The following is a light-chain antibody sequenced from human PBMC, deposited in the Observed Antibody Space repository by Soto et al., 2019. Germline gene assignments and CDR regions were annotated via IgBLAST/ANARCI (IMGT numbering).Light chain of an antibody. J-gene: IGLJ1*01. CDR2: EVS. CDR3: SSYAGGNDYV. V-gene: IGLV2-8*01. CDR1: SXDVGGYNY. Sequence: QSALTQPPSASGSPGHSVTISCTGTSXDVGGYNYVSWYQQHPGKAPKLMIFEVSKRPSGVPDRFSGSKSGNTASLTVSGLQAEDEADYYCSSYAGGNDYVFGTGTKVTVL.